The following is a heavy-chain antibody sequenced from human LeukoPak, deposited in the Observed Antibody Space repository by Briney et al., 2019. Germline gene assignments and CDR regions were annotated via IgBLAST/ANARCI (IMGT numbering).Heavy chain of an antibody. J-gene: IGHJ4*02. CDR1: GFSLSDYW. V-gene: IGHV3-7*01. Sequence: GGSLRLSCVASGFSLSDYWMSWVRQAPGKALEWVASIKTDGSAKYCVDSLKGRFTISRDNAKNSLYLQMNNLRAEDTAVYYCARDPASQKGRDGLDYWGQGSLVTVAS. D-gene: IGHD3/OR15-3a*01. CDR3: ARDPASQKGRDGLDY. CDR2: IKTDGSAK.